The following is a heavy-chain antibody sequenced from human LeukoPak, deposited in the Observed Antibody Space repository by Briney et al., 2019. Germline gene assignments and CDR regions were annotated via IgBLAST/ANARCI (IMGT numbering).Heavy chain of an antibody. Sequence: GGSLRLSCAASGFTFSNYAMHWVRQAPGKGLEWGAVVSYEGSNKYYADSENGRFTISRDNSKNKHYLQMNSLRPEDAAIYYCATIGDRRTGELYRIDYWGQGTLVTVSS. J-gene: IGHJ4*02. D-gene: IGHD7-27*01. CDR3: ATIGDRRTGELYRIDY. CDR1: GFTFSNYA. V-gene: IGHV3-30-3*01. CDR2: VSYEGSNK.